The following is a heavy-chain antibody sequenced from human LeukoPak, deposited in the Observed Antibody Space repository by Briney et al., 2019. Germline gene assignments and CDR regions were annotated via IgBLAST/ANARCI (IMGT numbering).Heavy chain of an antibody. CDR3: ARVYGSGSYYKPSYYMDV. D-gene: IGHD3-10*01. Sequence: GGSLRLSCAASGFSFSSHSMNWVREAPGKGLEWVSYISSGSSSIYYAGSVKGRSTISRDNAKNSLYLQMNSLRAEDTAVYYCARVYGSGSYYKPSYYMDVWGKGTTVTVSS. CDR1: GFSFSSHS. J-gene: IGHJ6*03. V-gene: IGHV3-21*01. CDR2: ISSGSSSI.